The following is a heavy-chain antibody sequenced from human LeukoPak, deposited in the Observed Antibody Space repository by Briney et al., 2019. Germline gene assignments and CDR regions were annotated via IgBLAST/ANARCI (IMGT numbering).Heavy chain of an antibody. V-gene: IGHV1-2*02. Sequence: ASVKVSCKASGYTFTGYYMHWVRQAPGQGLEWMGWINPNSGGTNYAQKFQGRVTMTRDTSISTAYMELSRLRSDDTAVYYCAKGLSIAARPSRKEYYYYYMDVWGKGTTVTVSS. J-gene: IGHJ6*03. CDR1: GYTFTGYY. CDR2: INPNSGGT. CDR3: AKGLSIAARPSRKEYYYYYMDV. D-gene: IGHD6-6*01.